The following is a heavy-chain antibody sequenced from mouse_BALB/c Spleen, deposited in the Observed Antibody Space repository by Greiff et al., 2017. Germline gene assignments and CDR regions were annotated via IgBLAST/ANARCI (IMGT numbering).Heavy chain of an antibody. D-gene: IGHD2-4*01. V-gene: IGHV7-3*02. CDR2: IRNKANGYTT. CDR1: GFTFTDYY. J-gene: IGHJ3*01. CDR3: ARDGDYDGAWFAY. Sequence: EVKVVESGGGLVQPGGSLRLSCATSGFTFTDYYMSWVRQPPGKALEWLGFIRNKANGYTTEYSASVKGRFTISRDNSQSILYLQMNTLRAEDSATYYCARDGDYDGAWFAYWGQGTLVTVSA.